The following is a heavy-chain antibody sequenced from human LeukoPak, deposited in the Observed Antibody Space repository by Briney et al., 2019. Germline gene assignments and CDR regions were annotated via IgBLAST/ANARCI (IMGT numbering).Heavy chain of an antibody. J-gene: IGHJ4*02. CDR1: GFTFSSYW. Sequence: PGGSLRLSCAASGFTFSSYWMSWVRQAPGKGPEWVALISNDGRNKNYADSVKGRFTISRDNSKNTLFLQVNSLRTEDTALFYCAREETWFSTTWYYFDYWGQGTLVTVSS. CDR2: ISNDGRNK. V-gene: IGHV3-30*03. D-gene: IGHD2-2*01. CDR3: AREETWFSTTWYYFDY.